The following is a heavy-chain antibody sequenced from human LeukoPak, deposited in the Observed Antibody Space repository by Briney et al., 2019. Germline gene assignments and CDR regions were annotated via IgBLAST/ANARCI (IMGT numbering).Heavy chain of an antibody. CDR2: ISAYNGNT. D-gene: IGHD2-2*01. CDR3: ARHTSVTYAHFDY. J-gene: IGHJ4*02. V-gene: IGHV1-18*04. Sequence: ASVKVSCKASGYTFTSYGITWVRQAPGQGLEWMGWISAYNGNTDYAQKLQGRVTMSTDTSTSTAYMELRSLISDDTAVYYCARHTSVTYAHFDYWGQGTLVTVSS. CDR1: GYTFTSYG.